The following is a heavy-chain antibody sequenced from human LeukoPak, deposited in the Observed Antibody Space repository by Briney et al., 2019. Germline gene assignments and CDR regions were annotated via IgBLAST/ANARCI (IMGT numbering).Heavy chain of an antibody. CDR1: GYTFTSYY. Sequence: ASVKVSCKASGYTFTSYYMHWVRQAPAQGLEWMGIINPSGGSTSYAQKFQGRVTMTRDTSTSKVYMELSILRSEDTAVYYCAREYVVIRSYGMDVWGQGTTVTVSS. CDR2: INPSGGST. V-gene: IGHV1-46*01. D-gene: IGHD3-22*01. CDR3: AREYVVIRSYGMDV. J-gene: IGHJ6*02.